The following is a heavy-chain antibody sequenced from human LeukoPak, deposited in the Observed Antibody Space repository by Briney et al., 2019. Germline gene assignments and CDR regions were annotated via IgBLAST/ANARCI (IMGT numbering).Heavy chain of an antibody. CDR1: GYTFSSYA. CDR2: ISGSGGST. J-gene: IGHJ6*02. V-gene: IGHV3-23*01. CDR3: VIDYYYGMDV. D-gene: IGHD3-22*01. Sequence: GGSLRPSCAASGYTFSSYAMSWVRQAPGKGLEWVSAISGSGGSTYYADSVKGRFTISRDNSKNTLYLQMNSLRAEDTAVYYSVIDYYYGMDVWGQGTTVTVSS.